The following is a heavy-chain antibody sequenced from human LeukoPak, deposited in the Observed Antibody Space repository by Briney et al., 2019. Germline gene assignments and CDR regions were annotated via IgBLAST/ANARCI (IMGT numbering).Heavy chain of an antibody. Sequence: GGSLRLSCAASGFTFSSYSMNWVRQAPGKGLEWVSYISSSSSTIYYADSVKGRFTISRDNAKNSLYLQMNSLRAEDTAVYYCARERRMITFGGVIVYNWFDPWGQGTLVTVSS. D-gene: IGHD3-16*02. J-gene: IGHJ5*02. CDR1: GFTFSSYS. CDR2: ISSSSSTI. V-gene: IGHV3-48*01. CDR3: ARERRMITFGGVIVYNWFDP.